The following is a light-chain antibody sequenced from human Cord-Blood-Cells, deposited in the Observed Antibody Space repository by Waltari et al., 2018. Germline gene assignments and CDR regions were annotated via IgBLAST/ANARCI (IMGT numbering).Light chain of an antibody. Sequence: QSALTQPRSVSGSPGQSVTISCTGTSSDVGGYNYVSWYQQHPGKAPKLMIYDVSKRPSGFPRRFSGSKAGNTASLTISGLQAEDEADYYCCSYAGSYTWVFGGGTKLTVL. V-gene: IGLV2-11*01. J-gene: IGLJ3*02. CDR3: CSYAGSYTWV. CDR1: SSDVGGYNY. CDR2: DVS.